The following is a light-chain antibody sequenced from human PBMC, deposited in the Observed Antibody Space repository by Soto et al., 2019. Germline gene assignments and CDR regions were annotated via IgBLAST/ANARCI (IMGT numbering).Light chain of an antibody. CDR2: GAS. CDR3: QQYGSSPPYT. Sequence: IVLTQSPGTLSLSPGERATLSCRASQSVSSSYLAWYQQKPGQAPRLLIYGASSRGTGIPDRFSGSGSGTDFTLTISRLEPEDFAVYYCQQYGSSPPYTFGQGTKLEIK. V-gene: IGKV3-20*01. J-gene: IGKJ2*01. CDR1: QSVSSSY.